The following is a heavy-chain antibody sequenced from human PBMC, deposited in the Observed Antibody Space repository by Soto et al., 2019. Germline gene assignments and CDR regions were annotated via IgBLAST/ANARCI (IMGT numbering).Heavy chain of an antibody. D-gene: IGHD1-1*01. CDR1: GYDFNSYG. V-gene: IGHV1-18*01. CDR2: VSPYNGGK. Sequence: ASVKVSCKTSGYDFNSYGITWVREAPGQGLEWMGWVSPYNGGKKYPQQLEGRLIMTTDTSTSTAYLELRSLTSDDTAVYYCARDSPHETRNEWFDPWGQGTRVTVSS. J-gene: IGHJ5*02. CDR3: ARDSPHETRNEWFDP.